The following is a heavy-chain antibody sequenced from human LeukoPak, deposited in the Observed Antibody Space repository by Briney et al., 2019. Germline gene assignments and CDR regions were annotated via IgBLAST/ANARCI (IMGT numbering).Heavy chain of an antibody. CDR2: IYHSGST. CDR1: GGSISSGGYS. J-gene: IGHJ6*02. V-gene: IGHV4-30-2*01. Sequence: NPSETLSLTCTVSGGSISSGGYSWSWIRQPPGKGLEWIGYIYHSGSTYYNPSLKSRVTISVDRSKNQFSLKLSSVTAADTAVYYCARSYGSGPEYYYCYGMDVWGQGTTVTVSS. D-gene: IGHD3-10*01. CDR3: ARSYGSGPEYYYCYGMDV.